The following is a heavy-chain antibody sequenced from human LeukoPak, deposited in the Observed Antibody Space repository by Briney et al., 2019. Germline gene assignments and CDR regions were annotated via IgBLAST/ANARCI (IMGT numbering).Heavy chain of an antibody. V-gene: IGHV3-7*01. CDR1: GFTFSSYW. CDR3: ARAHPSSGWFFDY. CDR2: IKEDGSEK. Sequence: GGSLRPSCVGSGFTFSSYWMNWVRQAPGKGLEWVANIKEDGSEKYYVDSVKGRFTISRDNAKNSLYLQMNSLRAEDTAVYYCARAHPSSGWFFDYWGQGTLVTVSS. D-gene: IGHD6-19*01. J-gene: IGHJ4*02.